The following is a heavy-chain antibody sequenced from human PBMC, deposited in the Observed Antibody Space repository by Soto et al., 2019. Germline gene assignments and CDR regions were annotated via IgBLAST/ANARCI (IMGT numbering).Heavy chain of an antibody. CDR2: ISGSGGST. Sequence: GGSLRLSCAASGFTFSSYAMSWVRQAPGKGLEWISAISGSGGSTYYADSVKGRFTISRDNSKNTLYLQMNSLRAEDTAVYYRAKSPCSGGSCYSRDYYYYGMDVWGQGTTVTVSS. J-gene: IGHJ6*02. D-gene: IGHD2-15*01. CDR1: GFTFSSYA. CDR3: AKSPCSGGSCYSRDYYYYGMDV. V-gene: IGHV3-23*01.